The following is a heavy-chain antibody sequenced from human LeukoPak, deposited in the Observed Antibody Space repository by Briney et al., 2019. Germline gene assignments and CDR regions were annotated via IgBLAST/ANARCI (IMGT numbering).Heavy chain of an antibody. J-gene: IGHJ4*02. D-gene: IGHD5-18*01. CDR3: AKDFDGYSYGYYFDY. V-gene: IGHV3-NL1*01. CDR1: GFSFSTYG. CDR2: ISESGGST. Sequence: PGGSLRLSCAASGFSFSTYGMHWVRQAPGKGLEWVSGISESGGSTFYADTVKGRFTISRDNSKNTLYLQMNSLRAEDTAVYYCAKDFDGYSYGYYFDYWGQGTLVTVSS.